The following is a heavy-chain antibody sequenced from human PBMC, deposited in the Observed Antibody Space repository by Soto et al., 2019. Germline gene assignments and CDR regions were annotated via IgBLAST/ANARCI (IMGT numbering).Heavy chain of an antibody. CDR3: ARGRYGDY. J-gene: IGHJ4*02. CDR2: ISAHNGNT. CDR1: GYTCTSSG. D-gene: IGHD1-1*01. V-gene: IGHV1-18*01. Sequence: QVHLVQSGAEVKKPGASVKVSCKASGYTCTSSGITWVRQAPGQGLEWMGWISAHNGNTDYAQKLQGRVIVTRDTATSTAYMELRSLRSDDTAVYYCARGRYGDYWGQGALVTVSS.